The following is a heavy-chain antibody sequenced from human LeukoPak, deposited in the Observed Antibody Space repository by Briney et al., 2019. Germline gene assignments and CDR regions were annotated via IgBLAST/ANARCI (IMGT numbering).Heavy chain of an antibody. CDR2: ISAYNCNT. J-gene: IGHJ6*02. Sequence: ASVKVSCKASGYTFTSYGISWVRQAPGQGLEWMVWISAYNCNTNYAQKLQGRVTITTDTYTSTAYMELSSLRSEDTAVYYCARDPFGTVTTFSDYYYYYGMDVWGQGTTVTVSS. V-gene: IGHV1-18*01. CDR1: GYTFTSYG. CDR3: ARDPFGTVTTFSDYYYYYGMDV. D-gene: IGHD4-17*01.